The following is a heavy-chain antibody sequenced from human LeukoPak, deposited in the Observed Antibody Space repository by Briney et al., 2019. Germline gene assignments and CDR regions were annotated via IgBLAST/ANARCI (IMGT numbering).Heavy chain of an antibody. Sequence: ASVKVSCKASGYTFTGYYMHWVRQAPGQGLEWMGWINPNSGGTNYAQKFQGRVTMTRDTSISTAYMELRSLRSDDTAVYYCARDHGEWYFDYWGQGTLVTVSS. J-gene: IGHJ4*02. D-gene: IGHD3-10*01. CDR3: ARDHGEWYFDY. V-gene: IGHV1-2*02. CDR2: INPNSGGT. CDR1: GYTFTGYY.